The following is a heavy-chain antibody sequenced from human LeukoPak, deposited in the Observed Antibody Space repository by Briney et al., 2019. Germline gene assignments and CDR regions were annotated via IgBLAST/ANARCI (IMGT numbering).Heavy chain of an antibody. CDR2: IYTSGST. CDR1: GGSISSGSCY. D-gene: IGHD3-3*01. J-gene: IGHJ6*03. CDR3: AGGGGSITIFGVVTNYFYYMDV. V-gene: IGHV4-61*02. Sequence: SQTLSLTCTVSGGSISSGSCYWSWIRQPAGKGLEWIGRIYTSGSTNYNPSLKSRVTISVDTSKNQFFLKLSSVTAADTAVFSCAGGGGSITIFGVVTNYFYYMDVWGKGTPVTVSS.